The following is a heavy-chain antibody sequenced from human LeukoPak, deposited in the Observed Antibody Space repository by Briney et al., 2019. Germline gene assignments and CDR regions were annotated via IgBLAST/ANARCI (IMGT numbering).Heavy chain of an antibody. CDR2: IHTSGST. J-gene: IGHJ3*02. CDR3: ASDRIEVDAFDI. V-gene: IGHV4-4*07. CDR1: GVSISSYY. Sequence: PSETLSLTCTVSGVSISSYYWSWIRQPAGKGLEWIGRIHTSGSTNYNPSLKSRVTMSVDTSKNEFSLKLSSVTAADTAVYYCASDRIEVDAFDIWGQGTMVTVSS. D-gene: IGHD2-15*01.